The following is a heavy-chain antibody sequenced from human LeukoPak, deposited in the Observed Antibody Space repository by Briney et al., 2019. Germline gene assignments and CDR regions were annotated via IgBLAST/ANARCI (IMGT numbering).Heavy chain of an antibody. D-gene: IGHD3-22*01. J-gene: IGHJ4*02. CDR3: AKEWYYYDSSGYRQFDY. V-gene: IGHV3-23*01. CDR1: NASISSDY. Sequence: ETLSLTCSVSNASISSDYWSWFRQSSGKGLEWVSGISGSGGSTYYADSVKGRFTISRDNSKNTLYLQMNSLRAEDTAVYYCAKEWYYYDSSGYRQFDYWGQGTLVTVSS. CDR2: ISGSGGST.